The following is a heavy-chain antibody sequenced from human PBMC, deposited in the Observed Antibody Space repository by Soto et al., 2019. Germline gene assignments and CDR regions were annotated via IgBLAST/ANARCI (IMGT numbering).Heavy chain of an antibody. CDR2: IIPIFGTA. Sequence: SVKVSCKASGGTFSSYAISCVRQAPGQGLEWMGGIIPIFGTANYAQKFQGRVTITADKSTSTAYMELSSLRSEDTAVYYCASVDDYGDYRWFDPWGQGTLVTVSS. CDR1: GGTFSSYA. V-gene: IGHV1-69*06. CDR3: ASVDDYGDYRWFDP. D-gene: IGHD4-17*01. J-gene: IGHJ5*02.